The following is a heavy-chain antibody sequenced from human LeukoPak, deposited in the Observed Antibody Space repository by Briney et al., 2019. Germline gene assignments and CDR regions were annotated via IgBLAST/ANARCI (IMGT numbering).Heavy chain of an antibody. V-gene: IGHV3-20*04. D-gene: IGHD6-6*01. CDR1: GFTFDDYG. CDR3: ARAGVYSSSSRAFDI. CDR2: INWNGGST. Sequence: GGSLRLSCAASGFTFDDYGMSWVRQAPGKGLEWVSGINWNGGSTGYADSVKGRFTISRDNAKNSLYLQMNSLRAEDTAVYYCARAGVYSSSSRAFDIWGQGTMVTVSS. J-gene: IGHJ3*02.